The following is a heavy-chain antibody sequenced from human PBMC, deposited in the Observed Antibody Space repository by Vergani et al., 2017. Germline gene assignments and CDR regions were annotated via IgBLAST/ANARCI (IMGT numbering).Heavy chain of an antibody. CDR2: ISDSVDKSGDKT. CDR1: GCTFSSYA. V-gene: IGHV3-23*01. J-gene: IGHJ4*02. CDR3: AKGSHNNVWATLDY. Sequence: EVQLLASGGGLVQPGGSLRLSCAASGCTFSSYAMTWVRQAPGKGLEWVSGISDSVDKSGDKTYYADSVKGRFNISRDNSKNTLYLQMNSLRVEDTAVYYCAKGSHNNVWATLDYWGQGTLVTVSS. D-gene: IGHD1-14*01.